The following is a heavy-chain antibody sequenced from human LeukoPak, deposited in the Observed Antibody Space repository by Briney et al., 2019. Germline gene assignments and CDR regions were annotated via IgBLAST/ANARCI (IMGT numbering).Heavy chain of an antibody. CDR3: ARGFYDYVWGELDY. Sequence: PGGSLRLSCAASGFTFSSYGMHWVRQAPGKGLEWVAFIRYDGSNNYYADSVKGRFTISRDNSKNTLYLQMNSLRAEDTATYYCARGFYDYVWGELDYWGQGTLVTVSS. CDR2: IRYDGSNN. J-gene: IGHJ4*02. D-gene: IGHD3-16*01. CDR1: GFTFSSYG. V-gene: IGHV3-30*02.